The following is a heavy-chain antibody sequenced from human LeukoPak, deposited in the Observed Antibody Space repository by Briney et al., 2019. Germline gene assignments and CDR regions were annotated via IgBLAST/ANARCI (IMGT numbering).Heavy chain of an antibody. J-gene: IGHJ4*02. CDR1: GFTFSSYA. Sequence: PGGSLRLSCAASGFTFSSYAMSWVRQAPGKGLEWVSAISGSGGSTYYADSVKGRFTISRDNSKNTLYLQMNSLRAEDTAVYYCAKDPGKRQLKMYYFDYWGQGTLVTVSS. V-gene: IGHV3-23*01. D-gene: IGHD6-6*01. CDR2: ISGSGGST. CDR3: AKDPGKRQLKMYYFDY.